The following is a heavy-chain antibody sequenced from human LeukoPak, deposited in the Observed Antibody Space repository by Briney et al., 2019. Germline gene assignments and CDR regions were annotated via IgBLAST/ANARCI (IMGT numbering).Heavy chain of an antibody. J-gene: IGHJ4*02. CDR1: GFSITNYW. Sequence: GGSLRLSCAASGFSITNYWMHWVRQVPGKGLVWVSRINSDGVSTNYADSVRGRFTISRDNSKNTVYLQMNSLRPEDAAVYFCSSEAVTAKYYFDYWGQGTLVTVSS. CDR3: SSEAVTAKYYFDY. D-gene: IGHD2-21*02. V-gene: IGHV3-74*01. CDR2: INSDGVST.